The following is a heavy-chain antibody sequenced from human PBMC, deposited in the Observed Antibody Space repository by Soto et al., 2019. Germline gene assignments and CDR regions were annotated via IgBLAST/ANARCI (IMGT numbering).Heavy chain of an antibody. Sequence: EVQLLESGGGLVQPGGSLRLSCAASGFTFSTYAMSWVRQAPGKGLEWVSAISGSGGSPYYEDSVKGRFTISRDNYKNTLYLQMKGLRDEETAVYYCARVTFLGYCSGGSCYGGVDYWGQGTLVTVSS. V-gene: IGHV3-23*01. CDR2: ISGSGGSP. J-gene: IGHJ4*02. CDR3: ARVTFLGYCSGGSCYGGVDY. D-gene: IGHD2-15*01. CDR1: GFTFSTYA.